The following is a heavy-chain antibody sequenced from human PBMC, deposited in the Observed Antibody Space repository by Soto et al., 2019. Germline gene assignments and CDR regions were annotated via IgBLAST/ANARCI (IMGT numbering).Heavy chain of an antibody. CDR3: AKDPGKGGGSVFGN. CDR1: GFTFGSYA. D-gene: IGHD2-15*01. V-gene: IGHV3-23*01. J-gene: IGHJ4*01. CDR2: ISGRGDNT. Sequence: EVQMLESGGGLVQPGESLRLSCAASGFTFGSYAMSWVRQAPGEGLGWVAAISGRGDNTYYTASVKGRFTISRDNPRNTLHLQMNSLRAEDTDVYSFAKDPGKGGGSVFGNCGRGIQVPVSS.